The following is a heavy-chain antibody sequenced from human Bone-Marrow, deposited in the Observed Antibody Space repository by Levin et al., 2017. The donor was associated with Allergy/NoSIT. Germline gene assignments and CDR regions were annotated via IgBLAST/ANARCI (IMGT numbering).Heavy chain of an antibody. D-gene: IGHD3-16*01. V-gene: IGHV4-39*01. CDR3: ARRRVKRDSNQPDYHTKDWYFDI. Sequence: SETLSLTCTVSGAFISSGTYYWGWLRQPPGMGLEWIGSIYYTGSVYYNPSLKSRVTMSIDMSKNQFSLMLNSVTAAETAVYYCARRRVKRDSNQPDYHTKDWYFDIWGRGTLVTVSS. CDR1: GAFISSGTYY. CDR2: IYYTGSV. J-gene: IGHJ2*01.